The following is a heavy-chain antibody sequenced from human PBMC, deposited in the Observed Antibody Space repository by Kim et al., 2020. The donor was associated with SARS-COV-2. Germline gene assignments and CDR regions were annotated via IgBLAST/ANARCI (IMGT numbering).Heavy chain of an antibody. D-gene: IGHD1-7*01. CDR2: IYPGDSDT. CDR1: GYSFTSYW. V-gene: IGHV5-51*01. CDR3: ARHIAELLENWFDP. Sequence: GESLKISCKGSGYSFTSYWIGWVRQMPGKGLDWMVIIYPGDSDTRYSPSFQGQVTIPAAKSISTADLQWSSLKASDTAMYYCARHIAELLENWFDPLGQGTLVTVSS. J-gene: IGHJ5*02.